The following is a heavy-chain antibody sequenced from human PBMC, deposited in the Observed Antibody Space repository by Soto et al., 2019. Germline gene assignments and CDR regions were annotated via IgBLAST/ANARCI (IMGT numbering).Heavy chain of an antibody. Sequence: DSLRISCAFSGFSCSSYDMSWVRQAPGKGLEWVSTILVGGSTHYEDSVKGRFTISRDTSKNTVYLQMNSLTAGDTAVYYCAKATATGGGAFEIYGQGTMVTVSS. J-gene: IGHJ3*02. CDR1: GFSCSSYD. CDR2: ILVGGST. V-gene: IGHV3-23*01. D-gene: IGHD2-8*02. CDR3: AKATATGGGAFEI.